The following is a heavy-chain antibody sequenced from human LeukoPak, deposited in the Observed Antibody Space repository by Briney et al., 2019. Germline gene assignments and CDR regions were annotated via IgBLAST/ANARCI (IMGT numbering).Heavy chain of an antibody. V-gene: IGHV1-2*02. Sequence: ASVKVSCKASGYTFTGYYMHWVRQARGQGLEWMGWINPNSGGTNYAQKFQGRVTMTRDTSISTAYMELSRLRSDDTAVYYCARDYLYYYGSGSPWMPSSWGQGTLVTLSS. D-gene: IGHD3-10*01. CDR1: GYTFTGYY. CDR2: INPNSGGT. J-gene: IGHJ4*02. CDR3: ARDYLYYYGSGSPWMPSS.